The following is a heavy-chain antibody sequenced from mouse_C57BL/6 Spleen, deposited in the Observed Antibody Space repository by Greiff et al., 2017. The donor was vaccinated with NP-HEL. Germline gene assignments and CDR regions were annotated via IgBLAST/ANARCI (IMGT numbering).Heavy chain of an antibody. D-gene: IGHD1-2*01. J-gene: IGHJ4*01. CDR1: GFTFTDYY. Sequence: EVKLMESGGGLVQPGGSLSLSCAASGFTFTDYYMSWVRQPPGKALEWLGFIRNKANGYTTEYSASVKGRFTISRDNSQSILYLQMNALRAEDSATYYCARSPGYEDAMDYWGQGTSVTVSS. V-gene: IGHV7-3*01. CDR2: IRNKANGYTT. CDR3: ARSPGYEDAMDY.